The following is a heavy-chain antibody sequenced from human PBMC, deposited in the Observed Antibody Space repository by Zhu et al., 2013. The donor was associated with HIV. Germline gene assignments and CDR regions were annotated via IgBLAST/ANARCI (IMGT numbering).Heavy chain of an antibody. J-gene: IGHJ4*02. CDR1: GHSISSGSY. CDR2: FSHSGNT. D-gene: IGHD3-3*01. V-gene: IGHV4-38-2*02. Sequence: QVQLQESGPRLVKPSETLSLTCTVSGHSISSGSYWGWIRQTPGKGLEWIGSFSHSGNTYYNPSLRSRVTMTVDTSKTQFSLKLSSVTAADTAVYYCARVSRKYDFWSGPSFDYWGQGTPVTVSS. CDR3: ARVSRKYDFWSGPSFDY.